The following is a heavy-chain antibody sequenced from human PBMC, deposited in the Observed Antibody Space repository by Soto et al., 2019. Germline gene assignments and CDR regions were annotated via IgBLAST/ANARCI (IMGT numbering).Heavy chain of an antibody. CDR3: AKDGSATYYYGMDV. D-gene: IGHD3-10*01. J-gene: IGHJ6*02. Sequence: GGSLRLSCAASGFTFSSYGMHWVRQAPGKGLEWMAVISYDGSNKYYVDSVKGRFTISRDNSKNTLYLQMNSLRDEDTAVYYCAKDGSATYYYGMDVWGQGTTGTVSS. V-gene: IGHV3-30*18. CDR1: GFTFSSYG. CDR2: ISYDGSNK.